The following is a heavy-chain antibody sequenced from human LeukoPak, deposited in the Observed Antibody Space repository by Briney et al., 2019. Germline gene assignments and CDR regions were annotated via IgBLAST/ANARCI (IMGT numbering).Heavy chain of an antibody. CDR3: ARGSSGSYFGYGY. V-gene: IGHV5-51*03. CDR1: GYSFTSYW. D-gene: IGHD1-26*01. J-gene: IGHJ4*02. CDR2: IYPGDSDT. Sequence: KSGESLKISCEGSGYSFTSYWIAWVRQMPGKGLEWMGIIYPGDSDTRYSPSFQGQVTISADRSISTAYLQWSSLKASDTAMYYCARGSSGSYFGYGYWGQGTLVTVSS.